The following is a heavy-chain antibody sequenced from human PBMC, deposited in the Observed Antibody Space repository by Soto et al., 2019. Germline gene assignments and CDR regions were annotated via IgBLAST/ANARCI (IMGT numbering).Heavy chain of an antibody. CDR2: LSTYNGNT. CDR3: AKEGGVGVYSFDY. J-gene: IGHJ4*02. CDR1: GYTFTSYG. Sequence: QFQLVQSGAEVKKPGASVKVSCKASGYTFTSYGISWVRQAPGQGLEWMGWLSTYNGNTNYAQKLQGRVTMTTDTSTSTVYMELRSLRSDDTAVYYCAKEGGVGVYSFDYWGQGTLVTVSS. D-gene: IGHD3-10*01. V-gene: IGHV1-18*01.